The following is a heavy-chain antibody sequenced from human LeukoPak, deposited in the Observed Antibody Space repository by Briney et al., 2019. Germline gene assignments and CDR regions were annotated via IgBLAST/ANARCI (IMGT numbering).Heavy chain of an antibody. V-gene: IGHV3-21*01. Sequence: GGSLRLSCAASGFTFSSYEMNWVRQAPGKGLEWVSSISSSSSYIYYADSVKGRFTISRDNAKNSLYLQMNSLRAEDTAVYYCARDRTYYYGSGSLNAFDIWGQGTMVTVSS. CDR2: ISSSSSYI. J-gene: IGHJ3*02. CDR3: ARDRTYYYGSGSLNAFDI. CDR1: GFTFSSYE. D-gene: IGHD3-10*01.